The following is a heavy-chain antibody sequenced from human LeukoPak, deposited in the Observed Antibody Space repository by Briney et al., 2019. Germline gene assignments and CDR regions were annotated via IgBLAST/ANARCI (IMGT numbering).Heavy chain of an antibody. Sequence: GGSLRLSCAASGFTFSGYAMSWVRQAPGKGLEWVSAISGSGGSTYYADSVKGRFTIPRDNSKNTLYLQMNSLRAEDTAVYYCAKAGYGSGSYYTLSHFDYWGQGTLVTVSS. D-gene: IGHD3-10*01. V-gene: IGHV3-23*01. CDR1: GFTFSGYA. CDR3: AKAGYGSGSYYTLSHFDY. J-gene: IGHJ4*02. CDR2: ISGSGGST.